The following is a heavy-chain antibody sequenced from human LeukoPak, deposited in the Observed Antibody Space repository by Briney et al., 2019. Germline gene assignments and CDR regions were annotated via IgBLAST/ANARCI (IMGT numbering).Heavy chain of an antibody. D-gene: IGHD2-2*01. J-gene: IGHJ4*02. CDR3: TKGAISTIFDH. CDR2: ISDDTFTT. V-gene: IGHV3-23*01. Sequence: GGSLRLSCAASGFTFSSYGMSWVRQAPGKGLEWVSSISDDTFTTLYAASVKGRFVISRDNSKNTLFLQMNSLTADDTAVYYCTKGAISTIFDHWGQGTLVTVSS. CDR1: GFTFSSYG.